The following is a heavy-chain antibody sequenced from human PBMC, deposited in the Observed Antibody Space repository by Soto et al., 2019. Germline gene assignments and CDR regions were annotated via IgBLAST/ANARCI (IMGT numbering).Heavy chain of an antibody. CDR3: ATSMWFGTQPEI. V-gene: IGHV4-34*01. J-gene: IGHJ4*02. Sequence: QVQLQQGGAGLLKPSETLSLTCAVSGGSFSGNYWTWFRQPPGKGLEWIGEISPSGTTKYIPSLTCLATISVDMSKEQYSLKVTSVTAAGTAVYYCATSMWFGTQPEIWGQGTLVTVSS. CDR1: GGSFSGNY. CDR2: ISPSGTT. D-gene: IGHD3-10*01.